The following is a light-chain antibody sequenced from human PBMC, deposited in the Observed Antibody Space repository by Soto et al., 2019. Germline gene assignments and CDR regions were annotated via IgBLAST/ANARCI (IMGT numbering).Light chain of an antibody. J-gene: IGLJ2*01. CDR3: SSYTSSYVV. CDR2: DVS. CDR1: SSDVGGYNY. V-gene: IGLV2-14*01. Sequence: QSALTQPASVSGCPGQSITISCTGTSSDVGGYNYVSWYQQHPGKAPKLMIYDVSNRPSGVSNRFSGSKSGNTASLTISGLQAEDEADYYCSSYTSSYVVFGGGTKVTVL.